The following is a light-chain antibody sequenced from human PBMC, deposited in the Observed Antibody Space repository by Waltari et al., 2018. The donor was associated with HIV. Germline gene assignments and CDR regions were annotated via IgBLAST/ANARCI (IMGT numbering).Light chain of an antibody. CDR1: NIGSKS. Sequence: SYVLTQPPSVSVAPGKTARITCWGNNIGSKSVHWYQQKPGQAPVLVIYYDSDRPSGIPERCSGSNSGNTATLTISRVEAGDEADYYCQVWDSSSDPKVFGGGTKLTVL. CDR2: YDS. V-gene: IGLV3-21*04. J-gene: IGLJ2*01. CDR3: QVWDSSSDPKV.